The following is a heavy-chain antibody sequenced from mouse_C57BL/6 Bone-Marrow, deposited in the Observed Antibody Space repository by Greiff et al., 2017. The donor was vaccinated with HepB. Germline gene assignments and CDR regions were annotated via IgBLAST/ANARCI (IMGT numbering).Heavy chain of an antibody. V-gene: IGHV5-6*01. Sequence: EVKLMESGGDLVKPGGSLKLSCAASGFTFSSYGMSWVRQTPDKRLEWVATISSGGSYTYYPDSVKGRFTISRDNAKNTLYLQMSSLKSEDTAMYYCAIHRTAQATFAYWGQGTLVTVSA. J-gene: IGHJ3*01. CDR3: AIHRTAQATFAY. CDR2: ISSGGSYT. D-gene: IGHD3-2*02. CDR1: GFTFSSYG.